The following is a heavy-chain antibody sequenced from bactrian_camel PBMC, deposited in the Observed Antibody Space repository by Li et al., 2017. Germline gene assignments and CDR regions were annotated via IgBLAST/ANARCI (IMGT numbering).Heavy chain of an antibody. D-gene: IGHD2*01. V-gene: IGHV3S26*01. CDR1: GSTYNGNC. CDR2: IDADGRA. CDR3: AADVSPSCGTWAIAEFDF. J-gene: IGHJ4*01. Sequence: VQLVESGGGSVPAGGSLRLACVVSGSTYNGNCLSWFRQGPGKEREGVAAIDADGRASIAQSVTGRLSISKDNAKNFVYLQMNSLKPEDTGMYYCAADVSPSCGTWAIAEFDFWGQGTQVTVSS.